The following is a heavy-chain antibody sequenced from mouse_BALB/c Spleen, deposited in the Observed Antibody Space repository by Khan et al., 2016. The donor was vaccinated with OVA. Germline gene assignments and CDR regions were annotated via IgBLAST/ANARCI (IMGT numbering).Heavy chain of an antibody. CDR3: ARDEALYHCDH. V-gene: IGHV1S132*01. J-gene: IGHJ2*01. CDR2: IYPGTNNS. CDR1: GYTFTSYW. Sequence: QVQLQQSGAELVRPGASVKLSCKTSGYTFTSYWIHWIKQRSGQGLEWVARIYPGTNNSYYTEKFRDKATLTADKSSSTAYMQLSSLKSEDSDVYFCARDEALYHCDHCGQGTTLSVSS.